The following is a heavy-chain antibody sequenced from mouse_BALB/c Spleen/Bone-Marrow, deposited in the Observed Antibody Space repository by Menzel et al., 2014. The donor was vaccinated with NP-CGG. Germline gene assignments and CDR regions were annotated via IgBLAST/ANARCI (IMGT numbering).Heavy chain of an antibody. D-gene: IGHD2-4*01. Sequence: VQLQQPAPELVKPGASVKMSCKASGYTFTAYVMHWVQQKPGQGLEWIGYINPYNDGTKYNEKFKGKATLTSDKSSSTAYMELSSLTSEDSAVYYCAREGGLRRGDYYAMDYWGQGTSVTVSS. CDR2: INPYNDGT. CDR1: GYTFTAYV. CDR3: AREGGLRRGDYYAMDY. V-gene: IGHV1-14*01. J-gene: IGHJ4*01.